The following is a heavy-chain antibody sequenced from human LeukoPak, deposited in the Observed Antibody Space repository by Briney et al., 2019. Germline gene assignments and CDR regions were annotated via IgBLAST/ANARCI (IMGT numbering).Heavy chain of an antibody. CDR2: IIPIFGTA. D-gene: IGHD3-22*01. V-gene: IGHV1-69*05. CDR3: ASEYYYDSSGYYY. J-gene: IGHJ4*02. CDR1: GGTFSSYA. Sequence: ASVKVSCKASGGTFSSYAINWVRQAPGQGLEWMGGIIPIFGTANYAQKFQGRVTITTDESTSTAYMELSSLRSEDTAVYYCASEYYYDSSGYYYWGQGTLVTVSS.